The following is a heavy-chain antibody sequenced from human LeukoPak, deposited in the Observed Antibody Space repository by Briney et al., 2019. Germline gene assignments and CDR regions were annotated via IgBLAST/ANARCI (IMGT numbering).Heavy chain of an antibody. J-gene: IGHJ3*02. CDR3: ARDSPSSSGANDAFDI. CDR2: IYSGGST. D-gene: IGHD3-16*01. V-gene: IGHV3-53*01. Sequence: ETLSLTCTVSGGSISSGGYSWSWVRQAPGKGLEWVSVIYSGGSTYYADSVKGRFSISRDNSKNTLYLQMNSLRAEDTAVYYCARDSPSSSGANDAFDIWGQGTMVTVSS. CDR1: GGSISSGGYS.